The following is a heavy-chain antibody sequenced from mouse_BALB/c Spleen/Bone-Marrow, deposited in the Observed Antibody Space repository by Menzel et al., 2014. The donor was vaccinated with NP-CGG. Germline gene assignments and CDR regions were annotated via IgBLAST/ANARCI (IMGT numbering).Heavy chain of an antibody. CDR2: IRYSGFT. CDR1: GYSITSDYA. Sequence: VQLQQSGPGLVKPSQSLSLTCTVTGYSITSDYAWNWIRQFPGNKLEWMGYIRYSGFTSYNPSLKSRISITRDTSKDQFFLQLNSVTTEDTATYYCSRDYRYDSWLAYWGDATLVAVS. CDR3: SRDYRYDSWLAY. V-gene: IGHV3-2*02. D-gene: IGHD2-14*01. J-gene: IGHJ3*01.